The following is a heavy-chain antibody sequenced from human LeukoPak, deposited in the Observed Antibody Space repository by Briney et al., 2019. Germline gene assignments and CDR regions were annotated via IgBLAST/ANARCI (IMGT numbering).Heavy chain of an antibody. Sequence: GGSLRLSCAASGFTFSSYAMNWVRQAPGKGLEWVSGISGRGDSTYYADSVKGRFTISRDNSKNTLYLQMNSLRAEDTAVFYCAKPHFDYWGQGTLVTVSS. CDR2: ISGRGDST. V-gene: IGHV3-23*01. CDR1: GFTFSSYA. J-gene: IGHJ4*02. CDR3: AKPHFDY.